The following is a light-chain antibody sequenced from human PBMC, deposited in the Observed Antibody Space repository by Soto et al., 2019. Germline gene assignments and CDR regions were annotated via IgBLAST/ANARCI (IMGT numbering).Light chain of an antibody. V-gene: IGKV3-11*01. Sequence: VLTQFPVTLSLSPGERATLSCRASQNAHTSLAWYRQKPGQAPRLLIYDAFKRAAGIPARFSGAGSGTEFTLTITRLEPEDFAVYYCQQRSSWPITFGPGTKVDIK. CDR3: QQRSSWPIT. CDR2: DAF. J-gene: IGKJ3*01. CDR1: QNAHTS.